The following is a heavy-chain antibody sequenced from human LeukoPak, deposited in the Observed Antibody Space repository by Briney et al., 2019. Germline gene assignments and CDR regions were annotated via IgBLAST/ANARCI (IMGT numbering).Heavy chain of an antibody. V-gene: IGHV3-9*03. D-gene: IGHD3-22*01. CDR3: AKGYYYDSSASYFDY. J-gene: IGHJ4*02. Sequence: GGSLRLSCAASGFTFDDYAMHWVRQAPGKGLEWVSGISWNSGSIGYADSVKGRFTISRDNAKNSLYLQMNSLRAEDMALYYCAKGYYYDSSASYFDYWGQGTLVTVSS. CDR1: GFTFDDYA. CDR2: ISWNSGSI.